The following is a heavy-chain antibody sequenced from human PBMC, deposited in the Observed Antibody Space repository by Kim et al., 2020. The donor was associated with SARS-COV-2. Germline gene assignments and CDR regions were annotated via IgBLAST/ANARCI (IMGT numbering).Heavy chain of an antibody. Sequence: GGSLRLFCAASGFTFSNYHMNWIRQTPGKGLECISYITSSDYTYYGDSVKVRFTIPRDNAKRAMYLEMSDLRADDTGVYYCTREIYVWGTYRRHAFDLWG. CDR1: GFTFSNYH. V-gene: IGHV3-11*05. J-gene: IGHJ3*01. CDR3: TREIYVWGTYRRHAFDL. D-gene: IGHD3-16*02. CDR2: ITSSDYT.